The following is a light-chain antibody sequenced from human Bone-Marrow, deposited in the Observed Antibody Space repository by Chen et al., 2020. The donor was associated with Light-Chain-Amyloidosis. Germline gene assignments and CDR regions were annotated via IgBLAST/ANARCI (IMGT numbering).Light chain of an antibody. J-gene: IGLJ3*02. V-gene: IGLV3-21*02. Sequence: SYVLTQPSSVSVAPVQTATIACGGNNIGPTSVLWYQQPPGQAPLLVVYDDSDRPSGIPGRLSGSNSGNTATMTSSRVEAGEEADYYCQVWDRSSDRPVFGGGTKLTVL. CDR2: DDS. CDR1: NIGPTS. CDR3: QVWDRSSDRPV.